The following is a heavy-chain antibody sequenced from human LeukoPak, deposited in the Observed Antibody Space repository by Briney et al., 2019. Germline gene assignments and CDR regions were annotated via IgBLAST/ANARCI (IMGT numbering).Heavy chain of an antibody. V-gene: IGHV4-34*01. CDR2: INPSGST. D-gene: IGHD3-22*01. Sequence: SSEPLSLTCAVYGGSFSGYHWTWIRQSPGKGLEWIGDINPSGSTYYNPSLKSPLTISVDTSKNQFSVKLRSVTAADTAVYYCARGRHDITMIVVVMTSVSYYLDVWGKGTTVTVS. CDR1: GGSFSGYH. J-gene: IGHJ6*03. CDR3: ARGRHDITMIVVVMTSVSYYLDV.